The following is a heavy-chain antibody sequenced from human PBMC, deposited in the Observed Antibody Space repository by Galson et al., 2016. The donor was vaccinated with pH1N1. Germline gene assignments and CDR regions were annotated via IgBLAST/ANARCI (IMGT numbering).Heavy chain of an antibody. CDR3: AMSAEIVSITVPILWLGP. CDR2: VLYTGKT. J-gene: IGHJ5*02. CDR1: RGSITSHY. V-gene: IGHV4-59*11. Sequence: ETLSLTCSVSRGSITSHYWSWIRQSPGKGLEWIGYVLYTGKTNYNPSLKSRVTIPLDTSEKQFSLTLSSVTAAEPAIYYCAMSAEIVSITVPILWLGPWGQGPLVIVSS. D-gene: IGHD5-24*01.